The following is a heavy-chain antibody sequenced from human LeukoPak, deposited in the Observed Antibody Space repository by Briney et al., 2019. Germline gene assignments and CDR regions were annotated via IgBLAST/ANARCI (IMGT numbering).Heavy chain of an antibody. CDR1: GFTFSSYG. V-gene: IGHV3-30*02. J-gene: IGHJ4*02. CDR2: IRYDGSNK. D-gene: IGHD4-17*01. Sequence: GGSLRLSCAASGFTFSSYGMHWVRQAPGKGLEWVAFIRYDGSNKYYADSVKGRFTISRDNSKSTLYLQMNSLRAEDTAVYYCAKIAGTVTTWDPFDYWGQGTLVTVSS. CDR3: AKIAGTVTTWDPFDY.